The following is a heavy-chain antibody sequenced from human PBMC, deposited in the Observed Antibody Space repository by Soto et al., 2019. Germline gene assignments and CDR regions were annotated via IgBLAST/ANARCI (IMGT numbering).Heavy chain of an antibody. CDR3: ARTADYDILTGSPDY. CDR1: GYTFTSYG. CDR2: ISAYNGNT. Sequence: QVHLVQSGAEVKKPGASVKVSCKASGYTFTSYGISWVRQAPGQGLEWMGWISAYNGNTNYAQKLQGRVTMTTDTSTSTAYMELRSLRSDDTAVYYCARTADYDILTGSPDYWGQGTLVTVSS. D-gene: IGHD3-9*01. J-gene: IGHJ4*02. V-gene: IGHV1-18*01.